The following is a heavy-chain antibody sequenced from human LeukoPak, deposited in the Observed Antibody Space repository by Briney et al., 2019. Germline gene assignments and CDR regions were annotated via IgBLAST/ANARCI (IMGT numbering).Heavy chain of an antibody. D-gene: IGHD6-13*01. J-gene: IGHJ5*02. CDR1: GYTFTGYY. CDR3: ARGPRRNPVAAASNWFDP. Sequence: ASVKVSCKASGYTFTGYYMHWVRQAPGQGLEWMGWSNPNSGGTNYAQKFQGRVTMTRDTSISTAYMELSRLRSDDTAVYYCARGPRRNPVAAASNWFDPWGQGTLVTVSS. CDR2: SNPNSGGT. V-gene: IGHV1-2*02.